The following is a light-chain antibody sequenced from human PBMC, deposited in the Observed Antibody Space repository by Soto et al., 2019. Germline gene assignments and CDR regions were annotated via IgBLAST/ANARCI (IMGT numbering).Light chain of an antibody. CDR2: WAS. CDR1: QSVLYSSNNKNY. CDR3: QQYYSTPYT. Sequence: DIVMTQSPDSLAVSLGERATINCKSSQSVLYSSNNKNYLAWYQQKPGQPPKLLVYWASTRASGVPDRFSVSGSGTDFTLTISSKQAEDVAVYYCQQYYSTPYTFGQGTKLEIK. J-gene: IGKJ2*01. V-gene: IGKV4-1*01.